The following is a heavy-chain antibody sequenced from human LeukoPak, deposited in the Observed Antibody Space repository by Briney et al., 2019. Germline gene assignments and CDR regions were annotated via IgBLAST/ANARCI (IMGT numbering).Heavy chain of an antibody. CDR2: IIPILGIA. D-gene: IGHD5-24*01. CDR1: GGTFSSYA. V-gene: IGHV1-69*04. J-gene: IGHJ4*02. Sequence: SVKVSCKASGGTFSSYAISWVRQAPGQGLEWMGRIIPILGIANYAQKFQGRVTITADKSTSTAYMELSSLRSEDTAVYYGASSRMATINLGYYFDYWGQGTLVTVSS. CDR3: ASSRMATINLGYYFDY.